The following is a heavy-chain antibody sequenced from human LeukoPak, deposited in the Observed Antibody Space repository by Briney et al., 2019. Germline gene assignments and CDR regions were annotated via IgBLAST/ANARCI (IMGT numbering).Heavy chain of an antibody. V-gene: IGHV1-46*02. Sequence: ASVKVSCKASGYTFNSYYMHWVRQAPGQGLEWMGIINPSGGSTSYAQKFQGRVTMTRDTSTSTVYMELSSLRSEDTAVYYCARDQGPYDKRGYFQHWGQGTLVTVSS. CDR1: GYTFNSYY. CDR2: INPSGGST. D-gene: IGHD3-22*01. J-gene: IGHJ1*01. CDR3: ARDQGPYDKRGYFQH.